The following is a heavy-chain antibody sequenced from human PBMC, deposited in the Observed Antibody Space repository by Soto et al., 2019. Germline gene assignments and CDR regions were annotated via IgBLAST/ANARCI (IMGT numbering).Heavy chain of an antibody. CDR1: GSSFTSYW. D-gene: IGHD3-10*01. J-gene: IGHJ3*02. V-gene: IGHV5-51*01. CDR2: IYPGDSDT. Sequence: GESLKISCKGSGSSFTSYWIGWVRQMPGKGLEWMGIIYPGDSDTRYSPSFQGQVTISADKSISTAYLQWSSLKASDTAMYYCARGSAHYGANDAFDIWGQGTMVTVSS. CDR3: ARGSAHYGANDAFDI.